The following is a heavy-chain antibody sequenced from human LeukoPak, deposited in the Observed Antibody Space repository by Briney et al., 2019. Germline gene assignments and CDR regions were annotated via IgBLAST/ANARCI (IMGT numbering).Heavy chain of an antibody. Sequence: SETLSLTCTVSGDCISTDSYYWGWIRQPPGKGLEWVGNIYYSGRSYYNSSLKSRVTMSVDTSNNQFSLKLSSVTAADTAVYYCARIGRYYGSGSYADFWGQGTLVSVSS. CDR3: ARIGRYYGSGSYADF. CDR1: GDCISTDSYY. D-gene: IGHD3-10*01. V-gene: IGHV4-39*07. CDR2: IYYSGRS. J-gene: IGHJ4*02.